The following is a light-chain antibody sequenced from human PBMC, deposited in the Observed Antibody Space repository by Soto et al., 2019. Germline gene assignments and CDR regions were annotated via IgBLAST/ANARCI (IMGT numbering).Light chain of an antibody. CDR3: QSYDSSLSVYV. V-gene: IGLV1-40*01. CDR1: SSNIGAGYD. CDR2: GNS. Sequence: QSVLTQPPSVSGAPGQRVTISCTGSSSNIGAGYDVHWYQQLPGTAPKLLIYGNSSRPSGVPDRFSGSKSGTSASLAITGLQAEEEADYYCQSYDSSLSVYVFGPGTKVTVL. J-gene: IGLJ1*01.